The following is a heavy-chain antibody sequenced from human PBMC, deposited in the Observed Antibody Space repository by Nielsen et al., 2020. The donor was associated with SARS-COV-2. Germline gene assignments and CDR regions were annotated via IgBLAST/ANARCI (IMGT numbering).Heavy chain of an antibody. CDR3: ARDSPGRYYYYMDV. Sequence: GGSLRLSCAASGFTVSSNYMSWVRQAPGKGLEWVSVIYSGGSTYYADSVKGRFTISRHNSKNTLYLQMNSLRAEDTAVYYCARDSPGRYYYYMDVWGKGTTVTVSS. V-gene: IGHV3-53*04. CDR2: IYSGGST. D-gene: IGHD1-26*01. J-gene: IGHJ6*03. CDR1: GFTVSSNY.